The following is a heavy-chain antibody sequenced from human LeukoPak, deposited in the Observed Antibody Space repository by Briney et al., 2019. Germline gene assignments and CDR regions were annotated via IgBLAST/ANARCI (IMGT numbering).Heavy chain of an antibody. CDR1: GFTFSSYS. V-gene: IGHV3-21*01. CDR3: ARASSGWYEGIDY. Sequence: KPGGSLSLSCAASGFTFSSYSMNWVRQAPGKGLEWVSSISSSSSYIYYADSVKGRFTISRDNAKNSLYLQMNSLRAEDTAVYYCARASSGWYEGIDYWGQGTLVTVSS. CDR2: ISSSSSYI. D-gene: IGHD6-19*01. J-gene: IGHJ4*02.